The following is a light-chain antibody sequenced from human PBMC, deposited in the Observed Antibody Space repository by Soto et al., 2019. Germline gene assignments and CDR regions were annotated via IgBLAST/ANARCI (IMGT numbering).Light chain of an antibody. CDR1: SSDFGGYNY. CDR3: ISDTGNSYVV. Sequence: SVLTQPASVSGSPGQSITISCTGTSSDFGGYNYVYWYQQHPGKAPKFMSYEVSNRPSGVSNRLSGSKSGNTASLTISGLQDEDVADYYCISDTGNSYVVFGGGIKLTVL. CDR2: EVS. J-gene: IGLJ2*01. V-gene: IGLV2-14*01.